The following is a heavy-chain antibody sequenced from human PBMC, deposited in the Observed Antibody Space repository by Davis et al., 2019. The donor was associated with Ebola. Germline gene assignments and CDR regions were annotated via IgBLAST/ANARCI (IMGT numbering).Heavy chain of an antibody. CDR2: LSYTATT. D-gene: IGHD3-3*01. V-gene: IGHV4-61*01. CDR1: DGSVTSGTYY. J-gene: IGHJ4*02. Sequence: MPSETLSLTCSVSDGSVTSGTYYWSWIRRPPGKGLEWIGFLSYTATTSYNPSLKGRATISVDTSKNQFSLKLTSVTAADSAIYYCAKGPFVAFDWGQGTLVTVSS. CDR3: AKGPFVAFD.